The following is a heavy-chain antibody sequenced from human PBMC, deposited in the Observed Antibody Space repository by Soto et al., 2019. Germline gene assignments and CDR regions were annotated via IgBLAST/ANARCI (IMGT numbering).Heavy chain of an antibody. Sequence: EVQLLESGGGLIQPGGSLRLSCVASGFTFTSFAMTWVRQAPGTGLEWVAGISGSGDDTYYAPAVKGRFSISRDNSKNTVYLQMNGLRAEDTALYFCAKSVGDYNRSYYGMGVWGPGTTVAVSS. D-gene: IGHD4-17*01. CDR2: ISGSGDDT. CDR1: GFTFTSFA. CDR3: AKSVGDYNRSYYGMGV. J-gene: IGHJ6*02. V-gene: IGHV3-23*01.